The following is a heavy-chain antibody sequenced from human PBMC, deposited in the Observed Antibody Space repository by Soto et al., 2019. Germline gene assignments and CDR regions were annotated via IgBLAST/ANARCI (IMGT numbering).Heavy chain of an antibody. Sequence: GESLKISCKGSGYSFTSYWIGWVRQMPGKGLEWMGIIYPGDSDTRYSPSFQGQVTISADKSISTAYLQWSSLKASDTAMYYCARWYSGSWYVDYYGMDVWGQGTTVTVSS. CDR1: GYSFTSYW. J-gene: IGHJ6*02. CDR3: ARWYSGSWYVDYYGMDV. V-gene: IGHV5-51*01. CDR2: IYPGDSDT. D-gene: IGHD6-13*01.